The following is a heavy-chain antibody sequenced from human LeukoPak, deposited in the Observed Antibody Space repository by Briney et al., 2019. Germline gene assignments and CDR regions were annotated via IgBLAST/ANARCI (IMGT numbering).Heavy chain of an antibody. D-gene: IGHD2-15*01. Sequence: PGGSLRLSCAASGFTFSSYWMSWVRQAPGKGLEWVAKIKQDGSEKYYVDSVKGRFTISRDNAKNSLYLQMNSLRADDTAVYYCARGYCTGGSCSKYDYWGQGTLVTVSS. CDR3: ARGYCTGGSCSKYDY. J-gene: IGHJ4*02. CDR1: GFTFSSYW. CDR2: IKQDGSEK. V-gene: IGHV3-7*01.